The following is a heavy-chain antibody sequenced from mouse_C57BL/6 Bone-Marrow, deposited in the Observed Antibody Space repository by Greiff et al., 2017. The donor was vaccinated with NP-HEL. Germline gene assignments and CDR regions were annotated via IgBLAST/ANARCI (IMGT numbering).Heavy chain of an antibody. Sequence: EVHLVESGAELVRPGASVKLSCTASGFNIKDDYMHWVKQRPEQGLEWIGWIDPENGDTEYASKFQGKATITADTYSNTAYLQLSSLTSEDTAVYYCTNDGYYDWFAYWGQGTLVTVSA. D-gene: IGHD2-3*01. CDR2: IDPENGDT. J-gene: IGHJ3*01. V-gene: IGHV14-4*01. CDR1: GFNIKDDY. CDR3: TNDGYYDWFAY.